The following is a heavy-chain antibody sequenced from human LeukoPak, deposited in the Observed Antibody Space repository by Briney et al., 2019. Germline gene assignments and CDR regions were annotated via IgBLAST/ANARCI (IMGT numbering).Heavy chain of an antibody. V-gene: IGHV1-69*05. CDR1: GGTFSSYA. J-gene: IGHJ4*02. D-gene: IGHD3-3*01. Sequence: SVKVSCKASGGTFSSYAISWVRQAPGQGLEWMGGIIPILGTANYAQKFQGRVTITTDESTSTAYMELSSLGSEDTAVYYCASTTTIFGVVIIGPFDYWGQGTLVTVSS. CDR2: IIPILGTA. CDR3: ASTTTIFGVVIIGPFDY.